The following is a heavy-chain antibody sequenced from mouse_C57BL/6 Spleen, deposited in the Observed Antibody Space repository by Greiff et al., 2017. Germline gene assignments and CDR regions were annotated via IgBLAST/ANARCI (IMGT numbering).Heavy chain of an antibody. J-gene: IGHJ2*01. CDR2: IYPRDGST. CDR3: ARDYYGSSFYYFDY. D-gene: IGHD1-1*01. CDR1: GYTFASYD. V-gene: IGHV1-85*01. Sequence: VQLQQSGPELVKPGASVKLSCKASGYTFASYDINWVKQRPGQGLEWIGWIYPRDGSTKYNEKFKGKATLTVDTSSSTAYMELHSLTSEDSAVYFCARDYYGSSFYYFDYWGQGTTLTVSS.